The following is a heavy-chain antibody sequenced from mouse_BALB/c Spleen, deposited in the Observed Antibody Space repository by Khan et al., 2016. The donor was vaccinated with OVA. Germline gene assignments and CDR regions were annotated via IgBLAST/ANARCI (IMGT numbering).Heavy chain of an antibody. J-gene: IGHJ2*01. Sequence: VQLQESGAELVRPGASVKLSCKTSGYIFTSYWIHWIKQRSGQGLEWIARIYPGTDNSYYNEKFKDKATLTADKSSSTAYMQLSSLKSEDSDVYFCAREEALYHVDHWGQGTTLTVSS. CDR2: IYPGTDNS. D-gene: IGHD3-2*02. CDR3: AREEALYHVDH. CDR1: GYIFTSYW. V-gene: IGHV1S132*01.